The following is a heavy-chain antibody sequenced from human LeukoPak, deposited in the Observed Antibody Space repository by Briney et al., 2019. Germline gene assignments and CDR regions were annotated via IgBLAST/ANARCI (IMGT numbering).Heavy chain of an antibody. V-gene: IGHV3-74*01. CDR3: ARAPSEIGGYYPEYFRQ. J-gene: IGHJ1*01. Sequence: GGSLRLSCAASGFTFSTYGMHWVRQAPGKGLVWVSRIKSDGGTNYADSVKGRFTISRDNAKKTVSLQMNSLRPEDTGVYYCARAPSEIGGYYPEYFRQWGQGNVVTVSS. CDR2: IKSDGGT. CDR1: GFTFSTYG. D-gene: IGHD3-22*01.